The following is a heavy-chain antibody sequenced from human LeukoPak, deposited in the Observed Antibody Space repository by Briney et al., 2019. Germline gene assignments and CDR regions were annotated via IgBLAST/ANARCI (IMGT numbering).Heavy chain of an antibody. V-gene: IGHV4-4*09. J-gene: IGHJ3*01. CDR3: ARLSAAVHLGAFDL. CDR1: GVSISPYY. CDR2: IHTSGSN. D-gene: IGHD3-3*01. Sequence: SETLSLTCAVSGVSISPYYWAWIRQPPGKGLEWIGYIHTSGSNNQHPSLKSRVTISVDKSKNHFSLRLTSVTAADTAVYYCARLSAAVHLGAFDLWGQGTMVTVSS.